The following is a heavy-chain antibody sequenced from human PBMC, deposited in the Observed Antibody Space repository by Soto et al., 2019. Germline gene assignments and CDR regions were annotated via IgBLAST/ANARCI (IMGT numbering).Heavy chain of an antibody. CDR1: GFTLRLHA. J-gene: IGHJ6*02. CDR3: ARDGKQQTPYALDV. V-gene: IGHV3-33*08. CDR2: IWYDGSNK. D-gene: IGHD6-13*01. Sequence: QVQLVESGGGVIQPGRSLRLSCAASGFTLRLHAMHWVRQAPGKGLEWVAQIWYDGSNKYYTDSVKGRFTVSRDDFENPVFLQMDSLSAEYTAVYYCARDGKQQTPYALDVWGQGTTVTVSS.